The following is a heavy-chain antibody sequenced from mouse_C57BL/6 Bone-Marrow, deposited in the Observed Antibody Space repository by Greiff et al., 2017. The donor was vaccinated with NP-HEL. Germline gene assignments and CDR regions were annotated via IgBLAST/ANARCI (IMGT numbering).Heavy chain of an antibody. D-gene: IGHD3-2*02. CDR3: AREDSSGYHY. Sequence: VKLMESGPELVKPGASVKISCKASGYAFSSSWMNWVKQRPGKGLEWIGRMYPGDGDTNYNGKFKGKATLTADKSSSTAYMQLSSLTSEDSAVYFCAREDSSGYHYWGQGTTLTVSS. CDR1: GYAFSSSW. CDR2: MYPGDGDT. V-gene: IGHV1-82*01. J-gene: IGHJ2*01.